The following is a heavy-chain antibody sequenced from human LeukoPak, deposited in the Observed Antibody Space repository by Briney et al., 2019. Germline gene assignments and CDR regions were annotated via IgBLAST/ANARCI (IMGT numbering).Heavy chain of an antibody. J-gene: IGHJ5*02. Sequence: GGSLRLSCAASGFTFSSYAMSWVRQAPGKGLEWVSAISGSGGSTYYADSVKGRFTISRDNSKNTLYLQMNSLRAEDTAVYYCAKDRLSSSWLNWFDPWGQGTLVTLSS. CDR1: GFTFSSYA. D-gene: IGHD6-13*01. CDR2: ISGSGGST. CDR3: AKDRLSSSWLNWFDP. V-gene: IGHV3-23*01.